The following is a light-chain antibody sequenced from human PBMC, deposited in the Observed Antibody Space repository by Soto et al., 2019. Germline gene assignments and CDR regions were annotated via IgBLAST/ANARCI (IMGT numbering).Light chain of an antibody. CDR2: HVT. Sequence: QSALTQPASVSGSPGQSITISCTGTSSDVGGYNYVSWYQQHPGDAPKLMIYHVTNRPSGVSDRFSGSKSGNTASLTISGLQAEDEADYYCSSYTSTTVYIFGTGTKLTVL. J-gene: IGLJ1*01. CDR1: SSDVGGYNY. V-gene: IGLV2-14*03. CDR3: SSYTSTTVYI.